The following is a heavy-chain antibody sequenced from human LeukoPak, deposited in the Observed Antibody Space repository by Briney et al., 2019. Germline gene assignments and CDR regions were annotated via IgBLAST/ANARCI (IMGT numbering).Heavy chain of an antibody. CDR1: GGSISSSSYY. CDR3: ASLLGRLDY. Sequence: SETLSLTCTVSGGSISSSSYYWGWIRQPPVKGLEWIGSIYYSGSAYYNPSLKSRVTISVDTSKNQFSLKLSSVTAADTAVYYCASLLGRLDYWGQGTLVTVSS. J-gene: IGHJ4*02. D-gene: IGHD3-16*01. V-gene: IGHV4-39*01. CDR2: IYYSGSA.